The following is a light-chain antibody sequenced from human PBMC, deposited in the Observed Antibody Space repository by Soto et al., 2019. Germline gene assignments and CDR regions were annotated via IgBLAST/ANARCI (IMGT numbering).Light chain of an antibody. Sequence: EIVLTQSPGTLSLSPGERATLSCRASQTVTNTYLAWYQQKSGQAPNFLIYGASNRATGIPDRFSGSGSGTDVTLTSSRLEPEDFAVYYWQQYGTLPPTFGGGTNVEI. CDR2: GAS. J-gene: IGKJ4*01. V-gene: IGKV3-20*01. CDR1: QTVTNTY. CDR3: QQYGTLPPT.